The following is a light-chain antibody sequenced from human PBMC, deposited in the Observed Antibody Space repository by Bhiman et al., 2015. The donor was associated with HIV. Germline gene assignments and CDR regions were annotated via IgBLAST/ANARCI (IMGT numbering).Light chain of an antibody. Sequence: SYDLTQPPSVSVSPGQTATITCSGDKLGDKYACWYQQRPGQSPVLVIYQDNKRPSGIPERFSGSNSENTATLTISRVEAGDEADYYCQVWDSSSDHPIFGGGTKLTVL. CDR1: KLGDKY. CDR3: QVWDSSSDHPI. CDR2: QDN. J-gene: IGLJ2*01. V-gene: IGLV3-1*01.